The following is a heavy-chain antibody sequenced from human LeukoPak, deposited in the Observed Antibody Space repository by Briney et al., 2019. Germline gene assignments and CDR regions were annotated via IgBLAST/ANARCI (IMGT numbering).Heavy chain of an antibody. D-gene: IGHD3-9*01. CDR1: GYTFTGYY. J-gene: IGHJ6*03. CDR3: ARVDYDILTGYYKGYYYYYMDV. Sequence: ASVKVSCKASGYTFTGYYMHWVRQAPGQGLEWMGWINPNSGGTNYAQKFQGRVTMTRDTSISTAYMELSRLRSDDTAVYYCARVDYDILTGYYKGYYYYYMDVWGKGTTVTVSS. CDR2: INPNSGGT. V-gene: IGHV1-2*02.